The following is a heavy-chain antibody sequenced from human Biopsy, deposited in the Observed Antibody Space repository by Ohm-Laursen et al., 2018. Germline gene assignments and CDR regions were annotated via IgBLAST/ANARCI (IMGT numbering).Heavy chain of an antibody. CDR1: GYTFTGYY. Sequence: EASVKVSCKAPGYTFTGYYMHWVRQAPGQGLEWMGWINPNSGVTNYAQRFQGRVTMTGDTSISTAYMELSRLRSDDTAVYYCARDPRYGYGSYFDYWGQGTLVAVSS. CDR2: INPNSGVT. J-gene: IGHJ4*02. D-gene: IGHD3-10*01. CDR3: ARDPRYGYGSYFDY. V-gene: IGHV1-2*02.